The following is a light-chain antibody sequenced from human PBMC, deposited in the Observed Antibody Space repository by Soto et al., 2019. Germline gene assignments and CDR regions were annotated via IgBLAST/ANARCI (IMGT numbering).Light chain of an antibody. J-gene: IGKJ5*01. CDR2: GSS. V-gene: IGKV3-15*01. CDR1: ESISTN. CDR3: QQYSNWPPAIT. Sequence: EIVLTHSPATLSVSPGERATLSCRATESISTNLAWFQRKPGQPPRLLIYGSSTRATGGPDRFSGSGSGTEFTLIISSLQSEDVELYYCQQYSNWPPAITFGQGTRLEI.